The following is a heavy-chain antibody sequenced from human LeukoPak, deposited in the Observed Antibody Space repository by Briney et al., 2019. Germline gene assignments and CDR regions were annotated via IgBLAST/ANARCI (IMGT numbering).Heavy chain of an antibody. J-gene: IGHJ5*02. V-gene: IGHV4-34*01. CDR3: ARRPTYSSSWYRNNWFDP. Sequence: PSETLSLTCAVYGGSFSGYYWSWIRQPPGKGLEWIGEINHSGSTNYNPSLKSRVTISVDTSKNQFSLKLSSVTAADTAVYYCARRPTYSSSWYRNNWFDPWGQGTLVTVSS. D-gene: IGHD6-13*01. CDR1: GGSFSGYY. CDR2: INHSGST.